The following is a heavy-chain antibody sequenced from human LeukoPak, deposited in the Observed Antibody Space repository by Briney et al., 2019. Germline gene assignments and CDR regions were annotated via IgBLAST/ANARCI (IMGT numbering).Heavy chain of an antibody. V-gene: IGHV4-59*01. D-gene: IGHD6-13*01. CDR3: ASEGSSSSAFDY. CDR1: GGSIRSYY. CDR2: IYYSGSI. J-gene: IGHJ4*02. Sequence: SETLSLTCTVSGGSIRSYYWSWIRQPPGKGLEWIGYIYYSGSINYNPSLKSRVTISVDTSKNQFSLKLSSVTAADTAVYYCASEGSSSSAFDYWGQGTLVTVSS.